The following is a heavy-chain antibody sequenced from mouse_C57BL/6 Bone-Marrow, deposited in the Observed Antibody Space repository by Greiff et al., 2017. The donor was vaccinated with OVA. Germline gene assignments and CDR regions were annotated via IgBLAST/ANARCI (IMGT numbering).Heavy chain of an antibody. D-gene: IGHD2-5*01. J-gene: IGHJ2*01. CDR2: ISSGGSYT. CDR3: ARQSNCYFDY. CDR1: GFTFSSYG. V-gene: IGHV5-6*01. Sequence: EVNVVESGGDLVKPGGSLKLSCAASGFTFSSYGMSWVRQTPDKRLEWVATISSGGSYTYYPDSVKGRFTISRDNAKNTLYLQMSSLKSEDTAMYYCARQSNCYFDYWGQGTTLTVSS.